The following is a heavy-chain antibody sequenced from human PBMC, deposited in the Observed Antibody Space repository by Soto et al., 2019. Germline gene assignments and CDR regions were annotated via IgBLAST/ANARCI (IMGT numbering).Heavy chain of an antibody. CDR1: GYTFTGDY. CDR3: ARYTGINSLFDS. Sequence: QVQLVQSGAEVKKPGASVSVSCKASGYTFTGDYLHWVRQAPGQGLEWMAWINPKSGYTKSAQKFQARVTLTRDTSISTAYMELWSLRSEDTAVYFCARYTGINSLFDSCGQGTLVTVSS. J-gene: IGHJ4*02. D-gene: IGHD1-26*01. CDR2: INPKSGYT. V-gene: IGHV1-2*02.